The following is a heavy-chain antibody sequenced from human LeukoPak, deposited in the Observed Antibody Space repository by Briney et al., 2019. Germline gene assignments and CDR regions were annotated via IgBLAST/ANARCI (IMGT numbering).Heavy chain of an antibody. CDR2: INHSGST. CDR1: GGSFSGYY. Sequence: SETLSLTCAVYGGSFSGYYWSWIRQPPGKGLGWIGEINHSGSTNYNPSLKSRVTISVDTSKNQFSLKLSSVTAADTAVYYCARWEDAFDIWGQGTMVTVSS. CDR3: ARWEDAFDI. D-gene: IGHD1-26*01. J-gene: IGHJ3*02. V-gene: IGHV4-34*01.